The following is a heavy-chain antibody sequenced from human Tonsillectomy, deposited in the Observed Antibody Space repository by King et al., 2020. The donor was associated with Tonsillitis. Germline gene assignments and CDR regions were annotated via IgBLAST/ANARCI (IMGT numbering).Heavy chain of an antibody. J-gene: IGHJ6*02. D-gene: IGHD6-13*01. V-gene: IGHV4-4*07. CDR2: IYSSGRT. CDR3: ARDRIAPSYYYYGMDV. Sequence: QLQESGPGLVKPSETLSLTCTVSGGSISSYYWSWIRQPAGKGLEWIGRIYSSGRTNYNPSLKSRVTMSVDTSKNQFSLKLSPVTAADTALYYCARDRIAPSYYYYGMDVWGQGTTVTVSS. CDR1: GGSISSYY.